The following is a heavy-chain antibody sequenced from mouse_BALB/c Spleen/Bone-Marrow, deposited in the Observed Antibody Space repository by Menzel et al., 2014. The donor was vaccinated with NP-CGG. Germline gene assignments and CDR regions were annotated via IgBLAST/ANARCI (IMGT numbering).Heavy chain of an antibody. CDR3: ARAAYYRYDEGAWFAY. Sequence: QVQLQQSGAELARPGASVKMSCKASGYTLTSYTMHWVKQRPGQGLEWIGYINPSSGYTNYNQKFKVKATLTADKSSSTAYMQLSSLTSEDSAVYYCARAAYYRYDEGAWFAYWGQGTLVTVSA. V-gene: IGHV1-4*01. D-gene: IGHD2-14*01. CDR2: INPSSGYT. CDR1: GYTLTSYT. J-gene: IGHJ3*01.